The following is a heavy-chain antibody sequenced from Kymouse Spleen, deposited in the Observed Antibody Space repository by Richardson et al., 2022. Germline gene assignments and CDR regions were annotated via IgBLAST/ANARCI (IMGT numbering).Heavy chain of an antibody. D-gene: IGHD2-21*02. CDR1: GFTFSSYG. CDR2: ISYDGSNK. Sequence: QVQLVESGGGVVQPGRSLRLSCAASGFTFSSYGMHWVRQAPGKGLEWVAVISYDGSNKYYADSVKGRFTISRDNSKNTLYLQMNSLRAEDTAVYYCAKEGYCGGDCYPFDYWGQGTLVTVSS. V-gene: IGHV3-30*18. CDR3: AKEGYCGGDCYPFDY. J-gene: IGHJ4*02.